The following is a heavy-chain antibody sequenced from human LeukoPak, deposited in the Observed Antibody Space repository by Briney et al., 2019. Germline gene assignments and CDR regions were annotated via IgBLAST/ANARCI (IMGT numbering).Heavy chain of an antibody. J-gene: IGHJ4*02. CDR2: INHGGIT. CDR1: DGTFKNYY. D-gene: IGHD1-26*01. CDR3: ARFPKLAGWGATATRACYFDY. Sequence: PSETLSLTCVVYDGTFKNYYWSWVRQSPGKRLEWIGEINHGGITNSNPSLKSRVTISVDTPKSQFSLMLTSLTAADTAVYYCARFPKLAGWGATATRACYFDYWGQGALVTVSS. V-gene: IGHV4-34*01.